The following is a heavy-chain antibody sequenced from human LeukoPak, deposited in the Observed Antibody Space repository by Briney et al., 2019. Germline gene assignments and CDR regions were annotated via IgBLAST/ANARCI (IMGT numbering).Heavy chain of an antibody. Sequence: SETLSLTCAVYGGSFGGYYWSWIRQPPGKGLEWIGEINHSGSTNYNPSLKSRVTISVDTSKNQFSLKLSSVTAADTAVYYCARGPLVVVANYYYYGMDVWGQGTTVTVSS. CDR1: GGSFGGYY. J-gene: IGHJ6*02. CDR3: ARGPLVVVANYYYYGMDV. D-gene: IGHD2-15*01. V-gene: IGHV4-34*01. CDR2: INHSGST.